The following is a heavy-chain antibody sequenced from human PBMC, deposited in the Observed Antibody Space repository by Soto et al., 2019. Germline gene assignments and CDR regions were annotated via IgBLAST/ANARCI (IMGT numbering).Heavy chain of an antibody. J-gene: IGHJ6*02. CDR1: GVSITSNSYY. D-gene: IGHD3-3*01. CDR2: MYYSGST. V-gene: IGHV4-39*02. Sequence: QVQLQESGPGLVKPSETLSLTCTVSGVSITSNSYYWGWIRQPPGMGLEWIGSMYYSGSTYYNPSLKSRVAISIDTSKNQLSLKLSSVTAADTAVYYCAREDFYYGMDVWGQGTTVTVSS. CDR3: AREDFYYGMDV.